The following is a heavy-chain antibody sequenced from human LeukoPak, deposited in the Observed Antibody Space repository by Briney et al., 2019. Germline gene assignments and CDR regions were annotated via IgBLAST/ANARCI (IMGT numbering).Heavy chain of an antibody. CDR1: GGTFSSYA. J-gene: IGHJ6*03. Sequence: SVKVSCKASGGTFSSYAISWVRQAPGQGLEWMGGIIPIFRTTNYAQKFQDRVTITADKSTSTAYMELSSLRSEDTAVYYCARGDDIVATIRDYYYYMDVWGKGTTVTVSS. CDR2: IIPIFRTT. V-gene: IGHV1-69*06. CDR3: ARGDDIVATIRDYYYYMDV. D-gene: IGHD5-12*01.